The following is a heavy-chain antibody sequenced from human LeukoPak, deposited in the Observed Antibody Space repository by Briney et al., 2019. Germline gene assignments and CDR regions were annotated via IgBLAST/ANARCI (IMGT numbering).Heavy chain of an antibody. V-gene: IGHV1-69*05. Sequence: ASVKVSCKASGGTFSSYAISWVRQAPGQGLEWMGGIIPIFGTANYAQKFQGRVTITTDESTSTAYMELSSLRSEDTAVYYCARDAHLTSYYDFWSGYYNWFDPWGQGTLVTVSS. CDR1: GGTFSSYA. CDR2: IIPIFGTA. J-gene: IGHJ5*02. CDR3: ARDAHLTSYYDFWSGYYNWFDP. D-gene: IGHD3-3*01.